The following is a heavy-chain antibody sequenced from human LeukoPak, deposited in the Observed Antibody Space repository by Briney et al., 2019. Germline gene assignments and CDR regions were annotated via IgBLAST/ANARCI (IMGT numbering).Heavy chain of an antibody. CDR1: GFTFSSYA. J-gene: IGHJ3*02. CDR3: ARDLQLWAGDAFDI. Sequence: GGSLRLSCAASGFTFSSYAMHWVRQAPGKGLEWVAVISYDGSNKYYADSVEGRFTISRDNSKNTLYLQMNSLRAEDTAVYYCARDLQLWAGDAFDIWGQGTMVTVSS. D-gene: IGHD5-18*01. CDR2: ISYDGSNK. V-gene: IGHV3-30-3*01.